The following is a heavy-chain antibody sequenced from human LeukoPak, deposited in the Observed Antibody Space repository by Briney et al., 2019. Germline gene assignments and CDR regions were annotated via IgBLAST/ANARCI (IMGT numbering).Heavy chain of an antibody. CDR3: ARDQGYCSSTSCDYYYYYGMDV. D-gene: IGHD2-2*01. CDR2: INPNSGGT. J-gene: IGHJ6*02. Sequence: ASVTVSCTASGYTFTVHYMHWVRQALGQGPEVMGWINPNSGGTNYAQKFQGRVTMTRDTSISTAYMELSRLRSDDTAVYYCARDQGYCSSTSCDYYYYYGMDVWGQGTTVTVSS. CDR1: GYTFTVHY. V-gene: IGHV1-2*02.